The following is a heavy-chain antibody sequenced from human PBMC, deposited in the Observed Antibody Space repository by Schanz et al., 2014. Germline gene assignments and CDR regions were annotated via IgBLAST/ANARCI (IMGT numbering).Heavy chain of an antibody. CDR3: ARGYGDSPTDF. J-gene: IGHJ4*02. Sequence: QVQLVQSGAEVKKPGSSMKVSCKASGITFSTYVVVCVRQAPGQGLEWMGRIIPILGIATYAQKFQGRVTITADRSTSTAYMELSSLRSEDTAVYYCARGYGDSPTDFWGQGTLVTVSS. CDR2: IIPILGIA. CDR1: GITFSTYV. D-gene: IGHD4-17*01. V-gene: IGHV1-69*04.